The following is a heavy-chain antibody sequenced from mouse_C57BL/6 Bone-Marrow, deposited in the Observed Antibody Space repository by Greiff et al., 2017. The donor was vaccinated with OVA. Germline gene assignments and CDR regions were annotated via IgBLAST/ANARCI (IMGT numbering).Heavy chain of an antibody. CDR3: ASAVFAY. CDR2: IDPSDSYT. Sequence: QVHLKQSGAELVKPGASVKLSCKASGYTFTSYWMQWVKQRPGQGLEWIGEIDPSDSYTNYNQKFKGKATLTVDTSSSTAYMQLSSLTSEDSAVYYYASAVFAYWGQGTLVTVSA. J-gene: IGHJ3*01. CDR1: GYTFTSYW. V-gene: IGHV1-50*01.